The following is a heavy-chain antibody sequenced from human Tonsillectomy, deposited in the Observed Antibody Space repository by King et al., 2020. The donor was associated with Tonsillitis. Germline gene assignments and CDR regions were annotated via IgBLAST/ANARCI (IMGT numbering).Heavy chain of an antibody. CDR1: GYSISNGYY. V-gene: IGHV4-38-2*02. J-gene: IGHJ4*02. CDR2: IYHSGST. D-gene: IGHD2-15*01. CDR3: AGFSGSGSRCNLGNYHFFGY. Sequence: VQLQESGPGLVKPSETLSLTCTVSGYSISNGYYWGWIRQPPGKGLEWIGNIYHSGSTYYNPSLKSRVTISVDTSKNQFSLKLSSVTAADTAVYYCAGFSGSGSRCNLGNYHFFGYWGQGIMVTVSS.